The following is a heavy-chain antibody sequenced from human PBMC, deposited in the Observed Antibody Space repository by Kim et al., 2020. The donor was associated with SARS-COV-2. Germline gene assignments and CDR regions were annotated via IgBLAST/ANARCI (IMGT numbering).Heavy chain of an antibody. V-gene: IGHV1-3*01. CDR2: INAGNGNT. D-gene: IGHD3-10*01. Sequence: ASVKVSCKASGYTFTSYAMHWVRQAPGQRLEWMGWINAGNGNTKYSQKFQGRVTITRDTSASTAYMELSSLRSEDTAVYYCARGGSYYYGSGTQTDYWGQGTLVTVSS. CDR1: GYTFTSYA. CDR3: ARGGSYYYGSGTQTDY. J-gene: IGHJ4*02.